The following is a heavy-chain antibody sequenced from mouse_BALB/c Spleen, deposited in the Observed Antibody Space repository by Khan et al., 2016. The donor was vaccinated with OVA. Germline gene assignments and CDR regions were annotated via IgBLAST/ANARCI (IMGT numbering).Heavy chain of an antibody. D-gene: IGHD1-1*01. CDR2: ISYGGSN. CDR1: GHSITSGYR. V-gene: IGHV3-6*02. J-gene: IGHJ1*01. CDR3: VRGGAVVPYWYFDV. Sequence: EVQLQESGPGLVKPSQSLSLTCSVTGHSITSGYRWNWIRQFPGNKLEWMAYISYGGSNNYNPSLKNRISITRDTSKNQFFLKLNSVTTEDTATYYWVRGGAVVPYWYFDVWGAGTTVTVSS.